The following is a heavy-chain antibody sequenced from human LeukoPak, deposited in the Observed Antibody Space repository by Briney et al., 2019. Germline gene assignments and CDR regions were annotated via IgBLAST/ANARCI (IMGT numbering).Heavy chain of an antibody. Sequence: GGSLRLSCAASGFNFNTYWMSWVRQAPGKGLEWVANIKQDGSEKFYVDSMKGRFTISRDNSKNSLYLQMNSLRAEDTAVYYCARALLLPIVTTLNEHAFDLWGQGTMVTVSS. CDR2: IKQDGSEK. J-gene: IGHJ3*01. V-gene: IGHV3-7*01. CDR1: GFNFNTYW. D-gene: IGHD3-16*02. CDR3: ARALLLPIVTTLNEHAFDL.